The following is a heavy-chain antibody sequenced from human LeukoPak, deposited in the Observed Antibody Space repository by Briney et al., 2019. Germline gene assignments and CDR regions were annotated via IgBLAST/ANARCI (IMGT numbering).Heavy chain of an antibody. CDR3: AKAFTTIAARFDY. J-gene: IGHJ4*02. D-gene: IGHD6-6*01. CDR1: GFTFSSYA. V-gene: IGHV3-30-3*01. Sequence: GRSLRLSCAASGFTFSSYAMHWVRQAPGKGLEWVAVISYDGSNKYYADSVKGRFTISRDTSKNTLYLQMNSLRAEDTAVYYCAKAFTTIAARFDYWGQGTPVTVSS. CDR2: ISYDGSNK.